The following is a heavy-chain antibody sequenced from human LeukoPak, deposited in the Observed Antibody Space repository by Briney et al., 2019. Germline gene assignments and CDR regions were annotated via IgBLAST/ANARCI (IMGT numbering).Heavy chain of an antibody. V-gene: IGHV4-59*08. CDR3: ARIGTAMIDY. CDR1: GGSISSYY. D-gene: IGHD5-18*01. CDR2: IYYSGST. Sequence: SETLSLTCTVSGGSISSYYWSWIRQPPGKGLEWIGYIYYSGSTNYNPSLKSRVTISVDTSKNQFSLKLSSVTAADTAVYYCARIGTAMIDYWGQGTLVTVSS. J-gene: IGHJ4*02.